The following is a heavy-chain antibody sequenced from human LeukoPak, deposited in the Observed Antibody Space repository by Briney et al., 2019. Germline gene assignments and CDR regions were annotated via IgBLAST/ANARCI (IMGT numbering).Heavy chain of an antibody. CDR3: AREGYDILTGYYLGLDY. V-gene: IGHV3-74*01. Sequence: GGSLRLSCAASGFTFSSYWMHWVRQAPGKGLVWVSRINSDGSSTSYADSAKGRFTISRDNAKNTLYLQMNSLRAEDTAVYYCAREGYDILTGYYLGLDYWGQGTLVTVSS. CDR2: INSDGSST. CDR1: GFTFSSYW. J-gene: IGHJ4*02. D-gene: IGHD3-9*01.